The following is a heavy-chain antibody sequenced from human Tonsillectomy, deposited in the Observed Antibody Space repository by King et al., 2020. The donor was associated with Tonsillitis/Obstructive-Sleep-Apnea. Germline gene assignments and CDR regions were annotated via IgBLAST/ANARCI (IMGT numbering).Heavy chain of an antibody. V-gene: IGHV3-15*07. D-gene: IGHD3-9*01. CDR3: NTDIHLFILTGYQDY. CDR2: IKSKTGGGTR. J-gene: IGHJ4*02. CDR1: GFTFSNAW. Sequence: VQLVESGGDLVKPGGSLRLSCAASGFTFSNAWMSWVRQAPGKGLEWVGRIKSKTGGGTRDYAAPVKGRFTISRDDSKNTLYLQMNSLKTEDTAVYYCNTDIHLFILTGYQDYWGQGTLVTVSS.